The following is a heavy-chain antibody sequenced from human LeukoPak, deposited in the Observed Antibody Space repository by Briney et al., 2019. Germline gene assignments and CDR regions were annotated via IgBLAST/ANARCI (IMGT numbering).Heavy chain of an antibody. V-gene: IGHV3-21*01. CDR1: GFTFSSYS. J-gene: IGHJ6*02. D-gene: IGHD4-17*01. Sequence: KSGGSLRLSCAASGFTFSSYSMNWVRQAPGKGLEWVSSISSSSSYIYYADPVKGRFTISRDNAKNSLYLQMNSLRAEDTAVYYCARESYGDYPIGDYYYGMDVWGQGTTVTVSS. CDR3: ARESYGDYPIGDYYYGMDV. CDR2: ISSSSSYI.